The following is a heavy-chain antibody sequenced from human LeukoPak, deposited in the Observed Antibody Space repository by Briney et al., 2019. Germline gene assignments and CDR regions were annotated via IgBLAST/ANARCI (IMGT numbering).Heavy chain of an antibody. Sequence: PGGSLRLSCAASGFTFSRYGMHWVRQAPGKWLEWVAVISYDGSNKYYVDSVKDRFTISKDNSKNTLYLQMNSLRAEDTAVYYCAKDRDILTGYLDYWGQGTLVTVSS. CDR2: ISYDGSNK. CDR1: GFTFSRYG. V-gene: IGHV3-30*18. D-gene: IGHD3-9*01. J-gene: IGHJ4*02. CDR3: AKDRDILTGYLDY.